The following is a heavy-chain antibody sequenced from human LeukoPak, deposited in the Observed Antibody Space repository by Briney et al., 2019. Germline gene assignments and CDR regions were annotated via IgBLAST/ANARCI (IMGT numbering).Heavy chain of an antibody. V-gene: IGHV1-69*05. CDR1: GGTFSSYA. D-gene: IGHD6-13*01. CDR2: IIPIFGTA. J-gene: IGHJ4*02. Sequence: GASVKVSCKASGGTFSSYAISWVRQAPGQGLEWMGRIIPIFGTANYAQKFQGRVTITTDESTSTAYMELSSLRSEDTAVYYCAILPSKQQLVHFDYWGQGTLVTVSS. CDR3: AILPSKQQLVHFDY.